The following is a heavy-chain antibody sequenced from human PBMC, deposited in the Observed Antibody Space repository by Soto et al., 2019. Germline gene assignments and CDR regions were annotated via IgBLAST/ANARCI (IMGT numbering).Heavy chain of an antibody. D-gene: IGHD3-3*01. CDR3: ATTHLNLWSGYPEI. Sequence: ASVKVSCKASGYTFTSYGISWVRQAPGQGLEWMGWISAYNGNTNYAQKLQGRVTMTTDTSTSTAYMELSSLRSEDTAVYYCATTHLNLWSGYPEIWGQGTLVTVSS. CDR1: GYTFTSYG. V-gene: IGHV1-18*01. J-gene: IGHJ4*02. CDR2: ISAYNGNT.